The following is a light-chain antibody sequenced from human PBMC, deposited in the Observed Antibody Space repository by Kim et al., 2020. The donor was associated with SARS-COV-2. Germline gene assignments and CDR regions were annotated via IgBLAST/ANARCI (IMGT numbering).Light chain of an antibody. J-gene: IGLJ1*01. CDR3: QAADSSTYV. CDR1: NIGSKN. V-gene: IGLV3-9*01. Sequence: SYELTQPLSVSVALGQTARLTCGGNNIGSKNVHWYQQKPGQAPVLVIYRDSNRPSGIPERFSGSTSGNTATPTLSRAQAGDEADYYCQAADSSTYV. CDR2: RDS.